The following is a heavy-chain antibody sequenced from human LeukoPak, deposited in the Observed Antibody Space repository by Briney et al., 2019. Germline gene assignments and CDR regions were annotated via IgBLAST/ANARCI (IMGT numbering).Heavy chain of an antibody. J-gene: IGHJ4*02. Sequence: GGSLRLSCAASGFTFSSYSMNWVRQAPGKGLEWVSSISSSSSYIYYADSVKGRFTISRDNAKNSLYLQVNSLRDEDTAVYYCARGWITVGAYYDYWGQGTLVTVSS. V-gene: IGHV3-21*01. CDR3: ARGWITVGAYYDY. CDR1: GFTFSSYS. CDR2: ISSSSSYI. D-gene: IGHD2-2*03.